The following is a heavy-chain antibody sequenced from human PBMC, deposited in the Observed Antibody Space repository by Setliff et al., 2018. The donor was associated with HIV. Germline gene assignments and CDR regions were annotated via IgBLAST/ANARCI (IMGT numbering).Heavy chain of an antibody. Sequence: SETLSLTCAVYGGSFSGYYWTWIRQPPGKGLEWIGEINPSGSTNYNPSFKRRLTISVDTSKNQFSLKLSSVTDADTAVYYCARGLMGATTNGFFDSWGEGTLVTVSS. D-gene: IGHD1-26*01. CDR1: GGSFSGYY. CDR3: ARGLMGATTNGFFDS. J-gene: IGHJ4*02. CDR2: INPSGST. V-gene: IGHV4-34*01.